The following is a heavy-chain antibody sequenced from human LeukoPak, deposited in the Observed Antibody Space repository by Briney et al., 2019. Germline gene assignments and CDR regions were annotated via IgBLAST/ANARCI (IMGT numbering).Heavy chain of an antibody. J-gene: IGHJ6*04. CDR1: GFTFSSYS. D-gene: IGHD2/OR15-2a*01. Sequence: GGSLRLSCAASGFTFSSYSMNWVRQAPGRGLEWVSYIGSSSSTIYYADSVKGRFTISRDNAKNSLYLQMNSLRAEDTAVYYCARGDGIVRAMDVWGKGTTVTASS. CDR3: ARGDGIVRAMDV. V-gene: IGHV3-48*04. CDR2: IGSSSSTI.